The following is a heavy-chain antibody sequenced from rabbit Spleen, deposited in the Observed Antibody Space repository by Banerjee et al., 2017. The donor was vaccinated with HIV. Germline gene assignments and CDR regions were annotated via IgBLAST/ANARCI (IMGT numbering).Heavy chain of an antibody. CDR1: GFSFSSSYY. V-gene: IGHV1S40*01. Sequence: QQLVESGGGLVKPGASLTLTCTASGFSFSSSYYMCWVRQAPGKGLEWIGCIYAGSSGSTYFATWAKGRFTISKTSSTTVTLQMTSLTVADTATYFCARDTSSSFSSYGMDLWGQGTLVTVS. D-gene: IGHD1-1*01. CDR3: ARDTSSSFSSYGMDL. J-gene: IGHJ6*01. CDR2: IYAGSSGST.